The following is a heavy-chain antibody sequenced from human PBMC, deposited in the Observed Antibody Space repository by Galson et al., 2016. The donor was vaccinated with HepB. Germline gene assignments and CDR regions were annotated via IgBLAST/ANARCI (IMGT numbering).Heavy chain of an antibody. J-gene: IGHJ3*02. CDR2: INADNGNT. V-gene: IGHV1-3*01. D-gene: IGHD2-21*01. CDR3: ARVHIFDAFHI. Sequence: SVKVSCKASGYTFTSYAIHWVRQAPGQRLEWMGWINADNGNTKYSQKFQARVTITRDTSASTAYIELSSLRSDDTAVYYCARVHIFDAFHIWGQGTMVTVSS. CDR1: GYTFTSYA.